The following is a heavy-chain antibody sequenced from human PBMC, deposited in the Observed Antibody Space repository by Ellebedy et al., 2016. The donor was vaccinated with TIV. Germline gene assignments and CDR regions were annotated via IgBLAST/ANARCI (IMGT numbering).Heavy chain of an antibody. CDR3: ARENGDYYNWFDP. Sequence: ASVKVSCXASGYTFTSYGISWVRQAPGQGLEWMGWISAYNGNTNYAQKFQGRVTITADKSTSTAYMELSSLRSEDTAVYYCARENGDYYNWFDPWGQGTLVTVSS. CDR2: ISAYNGNT. J-gene: IGHJ5*02. D-gene: IGHD4-17*01. CDR1: GYTFTSYG. V-gene: IGHV1-18*01.